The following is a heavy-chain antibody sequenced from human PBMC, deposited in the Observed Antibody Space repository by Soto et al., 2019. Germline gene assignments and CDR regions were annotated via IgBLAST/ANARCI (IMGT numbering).Heavy chain of an antibody. CDR1: GYTFPGYY. CDR3: ARGRGYAQEYYFDY. D-gene: IGHD5-12*01. CDR2: INPNSGGT. V-gene: IGHV1-2*02. J-gene: IGHJ4*02. Sequence: GASVKVSCKASGYTFPGYYMHLLLQAPGQGLEWMGWINPNSGGTNYAQKFQGRVTMTRDTSISTAYMELSRLRSDDTAVYYCARGRGYAQEYYFDYWGQGTLVTVSS.